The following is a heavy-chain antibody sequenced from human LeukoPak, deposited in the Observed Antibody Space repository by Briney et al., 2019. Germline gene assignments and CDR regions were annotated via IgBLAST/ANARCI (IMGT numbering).Heavy chain of an antibody. D-gene: IGHD5-18*01. CDR1: GFTFSTYN. V-gene: IGHV3-21*01. J-gene: IGHJ4*02. Sequence: GGSLRLSCAASGFTFSTYNMNGVRQAPGKGREWVSSITRSSGNMYYADSVKGRFTISRDNAQNSLYLQMNSLRAEDTAVYYCARRGYTYGYDYWGQGTLVTVSS. CDR2: ITRSSGNM. CDR3: ARRGYTYGYDY.